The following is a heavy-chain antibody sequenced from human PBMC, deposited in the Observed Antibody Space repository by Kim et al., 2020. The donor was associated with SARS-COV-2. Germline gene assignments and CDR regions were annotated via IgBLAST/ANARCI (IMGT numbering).Heavy chain of an antibody. J-gene: IGHJ6*04. D-gene: IGHD3-22*01. V-gene: IGHV3-30-3*01. CDR2: ISYDGRNT. CDR3: ARGNYYESVSLSDYYNGMDV. Sequence: GGSLRLSCAASGLSFDNSAMNWVRQAPGKGLEWVAVISYDGRNTAFADSVQGRFTISRDNSKSTLSLQMNSLRVEDTAVYYCARGNYYESVSLSDYYNGMDVWGEGTTLTVSS. CDR1: GLSFDNSA.